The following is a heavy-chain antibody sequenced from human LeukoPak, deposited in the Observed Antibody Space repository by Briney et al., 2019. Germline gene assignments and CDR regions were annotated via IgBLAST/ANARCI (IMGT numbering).Heavy chain of an antibody. CDR1: GFTFSNYW. Sequence: GGSLRLSCAASGFTFSNYWMSWVRQAPGKGLEWVANIKQDGSEKYYVDSVKGRSTISRDNAQNSLFLQMNSLRAEDTAVYYCARAPEGYTVVTIFDFWGQGTLVTVSS. J-gene: IGHJ4*02. D-gene: IGHD4-23*01. V-gene: IGHV3-7*05. CDR3: ARAPEGYTVVTIFDF. CDR2: IKQDGSEK.